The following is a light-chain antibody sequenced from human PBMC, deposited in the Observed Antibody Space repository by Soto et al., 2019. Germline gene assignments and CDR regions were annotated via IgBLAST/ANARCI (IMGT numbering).Light chain of an antibody. V-gene: IGKV3-15*01. CDR3: QQYNNWPYT. CDR1: QSVSSN. CDR2: GAS. J-gene: IGKJ2*01. Sequence: EIVITQSPATLSVSPGERATLSCRASQSVSSNLAWYQQKPGQAPRLLIYGASTRATGIPARFSGSGSGTEFTLTIGSXQSEDFAVYYCQQYNNWPYTFGQGTKVDIK.